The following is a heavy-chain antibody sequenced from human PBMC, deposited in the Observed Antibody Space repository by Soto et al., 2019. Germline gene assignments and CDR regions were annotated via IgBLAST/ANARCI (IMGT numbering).Heavy chain of an antibody. CDR2: IKQDGSEK. CDR3: AREFDY. V-gene: IGHV3-7*04. CDR1: GLPFSNSW. Sequence: EVQLVESGGGLVQPGGSLRLSCATSGLPFSNSWLSGVRQAPGKGLEWVANIKQDGSEKYYVDSVKGRFTISRDNARNSLYLQMNSLRAEDTAVYYCAREFDYWGQGTLVTVSS. J-gene: IGHJ4*02.